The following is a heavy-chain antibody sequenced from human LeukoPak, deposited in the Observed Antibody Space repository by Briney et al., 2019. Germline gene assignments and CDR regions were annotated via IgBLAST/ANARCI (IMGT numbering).Heavy chain of an antibody. CDR3: ARGPYYYDSSGYYYDAFDI. CDR1: GFTDSSNY. J-gene: IGHJ3*02. Sequence: GGSLRLSCAASGFTDSSNYMSWVRQAPGKGLEWVSVIYSGGSTYYADSVKGRFTISRDNSKNTLYLQMNSLRAEDTAVYYCARGPYYYDSSGYYYDAFDIWGQGTMVTVSS. V-gene: IGHV3-66*01. CDR2: IYSGGST. D-gene: IGHD3-22*01.